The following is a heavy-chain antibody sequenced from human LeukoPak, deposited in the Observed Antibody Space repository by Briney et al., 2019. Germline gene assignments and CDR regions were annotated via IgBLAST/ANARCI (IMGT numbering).Heavy chain of an antibody. CDR3: ARDSDSGWPL. D-gene: IGHD6-19*01. V-gene: IGHV4-59*01. CDR2: IYYSGST. Sequence: KPSQTLSLTCTVSGGSISSYYWSWIRQPPGKGLEWIGYIYYSGSTNYNPSLKSRVTISVDTSKNQFSLKLSSVTAADTAVYYCARDSDSGWPLWGQGTLVTVSS. CDR1: GGSISSYY. J-gene: IGHJ4*02.